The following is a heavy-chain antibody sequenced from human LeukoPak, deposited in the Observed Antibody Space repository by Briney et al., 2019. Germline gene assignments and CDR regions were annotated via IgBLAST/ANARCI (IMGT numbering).Heavy chain of an antibody. Sequence: GGSLRLSCAASGFNFSIHWMTWVRQAPGKGLEWVSAISGSGGSTYYADSVKGRFTISRDNSKNTLYLQMNSLRAEDTAVYYCAKDKIPGPVAAHFDYWGQGTLVTVSS. CDR1: GFNFSIHW. D-gene: IGHD6-19*01. CDR2: ISGSGGST. J-gene: IGHJ4*02. CDR3: AKDKIPGPVAAHFDY. V-gene: IGHV3-23*01.